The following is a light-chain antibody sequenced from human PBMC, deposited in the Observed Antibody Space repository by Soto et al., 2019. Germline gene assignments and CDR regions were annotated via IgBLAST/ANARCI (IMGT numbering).Light chain of an antibody. Sequence: EIVLTQSPATLSLSPGERATLSCRASQSVNINLAWYQQKFGQAPRLLIYGASTRATGIPDRFSGSGSGTDFTLTISRLEPEDFAVHYCQQYGSSPLTFGGGTKVDIK. V-gene: IGKV3-20*01. CDR1: QSVNIN. CDR2: GAS. J-gene: IGKJ4*01. CDR3: QQYGSSPLT.